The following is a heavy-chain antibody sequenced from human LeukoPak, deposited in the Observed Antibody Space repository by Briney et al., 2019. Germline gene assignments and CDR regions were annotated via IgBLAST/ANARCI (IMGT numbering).Heavy chain of an antibody. D-gene: IGHD3-16*02. CDR1: GYSFTSRY. CDR3: AGELGDYVWGSYRYLGY. J-gene: IGHJ4*02. CDR2: INPSGSST. Sequence: ASVKVSCKASGYSFTSRYMHWVRQAPGQGLEWMGLINPSGSSTLYAQKFQGRVTMTRDMSTTTDYMELSSLRSEDTAVYYCAGELGDYVWGSYRYLGYWGQGTLVTVSS. V-gene: IGHV1-46*01.